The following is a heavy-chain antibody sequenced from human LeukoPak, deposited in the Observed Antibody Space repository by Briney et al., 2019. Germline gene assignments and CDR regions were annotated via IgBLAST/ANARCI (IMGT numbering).Heavy chain of an antibody. CDR1: GFTFDDYA. Sequence: GGSLRLSCAASGFTFDDYAMHWVRHAPGKGLEWVSGISWNSGSIGYADSVKGRFTISRDNAKNSLYLQMNSLRAEDTALYYCAKVMGGSWAINDAFDIWGQGTMVTVSS. CDR2: ISWNSGSI. J-gene: IGHJ3*02. D-gene: IGHD6-13*01. V-gene: IGHV3-9*01. CDR3: AKVMGGSWAINDAFDI.